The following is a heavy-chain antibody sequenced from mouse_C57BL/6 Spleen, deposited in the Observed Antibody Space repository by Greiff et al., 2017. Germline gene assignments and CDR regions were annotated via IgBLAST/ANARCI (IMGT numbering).Heavy chain of an antibody. CDR1: GFTFSDYG. J-gene: IGHJ4*01. V-gene: IGHV5-17*01. CDR3: ARDDGYYVGGAMDY. Sequence: EVQGVESGGGLVKPGGSLKLSCAASGFTFSDYGMHWVRQAPEKGLEWVAYISSGSSTIYYADTVKGRFTISRDNAKNTLFLQMTSLRSEDTAMYYCARDDGYYVGGAMDYWGQGTSVTVSS. CDR2: ISSGSSTI. D-gene: IGHD2-3*01.